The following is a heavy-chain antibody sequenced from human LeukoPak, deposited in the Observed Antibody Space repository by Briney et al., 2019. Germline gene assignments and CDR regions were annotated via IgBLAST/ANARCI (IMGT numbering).Heavy chain of an antibody. V-gene: IGHV1-69*04. D-gene: IGHD5-12*01. CDR3: ARDLSDQGSGYGRLQDCYYYGMDV. CDR2: IIPILGIA. Sequence: SVKVSCKASGGTFSSYAISWVRQAPGQGLEWMGRIIPILGIANYAQKFQGRVTITADKSTSTAYMELSSLRSEDTAVYYCARDLSDQGSGYGRLQDCYYYGMDVWGQGTTVTVSS. CDR1: GGTFSSYA. J-gene: IGHJ6*02.